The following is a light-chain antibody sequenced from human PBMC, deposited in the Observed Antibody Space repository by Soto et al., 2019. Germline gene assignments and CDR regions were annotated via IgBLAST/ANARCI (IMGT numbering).Light chain of an antibody. Sequence: EIVMTQSPATLSVSPEETASLSCRASQSAGNFLAWYQQKPGQAPRLLIYYISTRATGIPARFSGSGSGTEFTLTINSLQSEDSAVYYCQQNNQWPITFGQGTRLEIK. J-gene: IGKJ5*01. V-gene: IGKV3D-15*01. CDR1: QSAGNF. CDR3: QQNNQWPIT. CDR2: YIS.